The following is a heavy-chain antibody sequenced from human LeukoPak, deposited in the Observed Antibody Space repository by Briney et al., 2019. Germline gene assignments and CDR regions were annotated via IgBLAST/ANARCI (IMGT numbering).Heavy chain of an antibody. CDR1: GYTFTGYS. D-gene: IGHD3-9*01. J-gene: IGHJ4*02. Sequence: ASVKVSCKASGYTFTGYSMHWVRQAPGQGLEWMGWINPNSGVTNYAQKFQGRVTMTRDTSISTAYMELSRLRSDDTAVYYCARELRYFDWLLAYFDYWGQGTLVTVSS. CDR3: ARELRYFDWLLAYFDY. V-gene: IGHV1-2*02. CDR2: INPNSGVT.